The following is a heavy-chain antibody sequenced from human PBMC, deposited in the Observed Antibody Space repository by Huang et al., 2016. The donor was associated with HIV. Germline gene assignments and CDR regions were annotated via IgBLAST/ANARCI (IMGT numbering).Heavy chain of an antibody. CDR1: GFTFSNYA. J-gene: IGHJ4*02. CDR3: ARSEPSRYYFDY. CDR2: RSNEGSTK. Sequence: QVQLVESGGGVVQPGTSLSLSCAASGFTFSNYAMNWVRQAPGKGLEGVAVRSNEGSTKYYADSVKGRFTISRDNSKNTEYLQMNSLRAEDTAVYYCARSEPSRYYFDYWGQGTLVTVSS. V-gene: IGHV3-30-3*01.